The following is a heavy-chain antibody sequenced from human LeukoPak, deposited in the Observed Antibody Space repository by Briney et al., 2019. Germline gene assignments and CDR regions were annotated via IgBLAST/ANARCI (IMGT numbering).Heavy chain of an antibody. CDR2: ISGSGGST. J-gene: IGHJ4*02. Sequence: PGGSLRLSCAASGFTFSSYAMSWVRQAPGKGLEWVSAISGSGGSTYYADSVKGRFTISRDNSKNTLYLQMNSLRAEDTAVYYCAKDRLVVPAAIGIDYWGQGTLVTVSS. V-gene: IGHV3-23*01. D-gene: IGHD2-2*01. CDR1: GFTFSSYA. CDR3: AKDRLVVPAAIGIDY.